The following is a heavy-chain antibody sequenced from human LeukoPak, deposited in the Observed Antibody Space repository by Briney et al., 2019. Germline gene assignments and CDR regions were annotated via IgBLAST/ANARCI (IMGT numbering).Heavy chain of an antibody. CDR3: ARVVVVPAARGRPDAFDI. D-gene: IGHD2-2*01. Sequence: SETLSLTCAVYGGSFSGYYWSWIRQPPGKGLEWIGEINHSGSTNYNPSLKSRVTTSVDTSKNQFSLKLSSVTAADTAVYYCARVVVVPAARGRPDAFDIWGQGTMVTVSS. CDR1: GGSFSGYY. J-gene: IGHJ3*02. V-gene: IGHV4-34*01. CDR2: INHSGST.